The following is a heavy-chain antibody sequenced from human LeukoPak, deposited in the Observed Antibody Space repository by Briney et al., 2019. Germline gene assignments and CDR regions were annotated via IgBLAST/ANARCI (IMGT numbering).Heavy chain of an antibody. CDR1: GFTFSSYL. CDR2: IKQDGSEK. V-gene: IGHV3-7*01. Sequence: GGSLRLSCAASGFTFSSYLMSWVRQASGKGLEWVANIKQDGSEKYYVDSVKGRFTISRDNAKNSVYLQMNSLRAEDTAVYYCASGYYYDSSGPPDYFDYWGQGTLVTVSS. D-gene: IGHD3-22*01. CDR3: ASGYYYDSSGPPDYFDY. J-gene: IGHJ4*02.